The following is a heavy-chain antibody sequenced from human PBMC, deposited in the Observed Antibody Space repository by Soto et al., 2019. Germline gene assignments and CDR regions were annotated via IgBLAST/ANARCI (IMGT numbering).Heavy chain of an antibody. J-gene: IGHJ6*02. CDR1: AGTFSSYA. D-gene: IGHD1-26*01. CDR3: ARDDIVGATTGYYYYYYGMDV. Sequence: SVKVSCKASAGTFSSYAISWVRQAPGQGLEWMGGIIPIFGTATYAQKFQGRVTITADESTSTAYMELSSLRSEDTAVYYCARDDIVGATTGYYYYYYGMDVWGQGTTVTVSS. V-gene: IGHV1-69*13. CDR2: IIPIFGTA.